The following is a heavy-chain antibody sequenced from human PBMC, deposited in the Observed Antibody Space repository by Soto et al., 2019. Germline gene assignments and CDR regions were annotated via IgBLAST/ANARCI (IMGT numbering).Heavy chain of an antibody. CDR2: IYHSGST. CDR3: ARVVSVAGAHFDY. V-gene: IGHV4-38-2*01. CDR1: DYSISSGYY. Sequence: SETLSLTCGVSDYSISSGYYWGWIRQPPGKGLEWIGGIYHSGSTYYSPSLQRRVTISVDTSKNHFSLKLRPLTAADTAVYYCARVVSVAGAHFDYWGQGALVTVSS. J-gene: IGHJ4*02. D-gene: IGHD6-19*01.